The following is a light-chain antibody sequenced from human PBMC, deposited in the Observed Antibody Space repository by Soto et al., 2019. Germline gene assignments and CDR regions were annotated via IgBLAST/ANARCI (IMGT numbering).Light chain of an antibody. Sequence: EIVLTQSPATLSLSPGERATLSCRASPSVTNYLAWYQQKPGQAPRLVIYGAFNRATGIPARFSGSDSGTDFTLAISSLEPEDFAVYYCQQRNIWPPVTFGQGPRLEI. CDR2: GAF. CDR3: QQRNIWPPVT. J-gene: IGKJ5*01. V-gene: IGKV3-11*01. CDR1: PSVTNY.